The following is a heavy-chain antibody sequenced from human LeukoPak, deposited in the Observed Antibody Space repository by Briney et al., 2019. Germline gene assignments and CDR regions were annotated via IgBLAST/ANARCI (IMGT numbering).Heavy chain of an antibody. D-gene: IGHD6-13*01. Sequence: GGSLRLSCAASGFTFSSYWMHWVRQAPGKGLVWVSRINSDGSSTSYADSVKGRFTISRDNAKNTLYLQMNSLRAEDTAVYYCAREGVWRRQLVDYYYGMDVWGQGTTVTVSS. CDR2: INSDGSST. V-gene: IGHV3-74*01. J-gene: IGHJ6*02. CDR3: AREGVWRRQLVDYYYGMDV. CDR1: GFTFSSYW.